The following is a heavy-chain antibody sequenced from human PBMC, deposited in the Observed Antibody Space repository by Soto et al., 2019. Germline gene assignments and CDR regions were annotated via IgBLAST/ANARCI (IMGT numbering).Heavy chain of an antibody. D-gene: IGHD4-17*01. Sequence: SETLSLTCAVSGGSISSGCYSWSWIRQPPGKGLEWIGYTYHSGSTYYNPSLKSRVTISVDRSKNQFSLKLSSVTAADTAVYYCARAHYGDYGYGMDVWGQGTTVTVSS. J-gene: IGHJ6*02. CDR1: GGSISSGCYS. CDR2: TYHSGST. V-gene: IGHV4-30-2*01. CDR3: ARAHYGDYGYGMDV.